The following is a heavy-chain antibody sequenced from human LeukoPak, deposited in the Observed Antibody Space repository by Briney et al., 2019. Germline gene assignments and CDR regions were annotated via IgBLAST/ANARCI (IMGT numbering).Heavy chain of an antibody. CDR1: GGSISSSSYY. CDR2: IYYSGST. D-gene: IGHD3-22*01. CDR3: ARATEYYYDSSGYYRMYYFDY. V-gene: IGHV4-39*07. Sequence: SETLSLTCTVSGGSISSSSYYWGWIRQPPGKGLEWIGSIYYSGSTYYNPSLKSRVTISVDTSKNQFSLKLSSVTAADTAVYYCARATEYYYDSSGYYRMYYFDYWGQGTLVTVSS. J-gene: IGHJ4*02.